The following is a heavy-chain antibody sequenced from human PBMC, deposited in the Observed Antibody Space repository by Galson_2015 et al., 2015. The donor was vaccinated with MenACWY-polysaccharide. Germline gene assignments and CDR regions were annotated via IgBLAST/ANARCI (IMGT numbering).Heavy chain of an antibody. J-gene: IGHJ5*02. CDR1: GFTFGSYW. V-gene: IGHV3-7*01. Sequence: SLTLSCAASGFTFGSYWLTWVRQAPGKGLEWVANIKKEGNEKYYVDSVKGRFTISRDNAKNSLYLQMNSLRVEDTAVYYCARGWAKFDPWGQGTLVTVSS. CDR3: ARGWAKFDP. D-gene: IGHD1-26*01. CDR2: IKKEGNEK.